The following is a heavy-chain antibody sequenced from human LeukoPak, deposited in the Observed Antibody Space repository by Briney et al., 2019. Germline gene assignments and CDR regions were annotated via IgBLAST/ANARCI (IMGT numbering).Heavy chain of an antibody. D-gene: IGHD2-15*01. Sequence: GGSPRLSCAASGFTFSNYVIHWVRQAPGKGLEWVAVISYDGSNKYYADSVKGRFTISRANSKNTLYLQMNSLRAGDAAVYYCAKAPVTTCSGAYCYPFDYWSQGTLVTVSS. CDR3: AKAPVTTCSGAYCYPFDY. V-gene: IGHV3-30*18. CDR2: ISYDGSNK. J-gene: IGHJ4*02. CDR1: GFTFSNYV.